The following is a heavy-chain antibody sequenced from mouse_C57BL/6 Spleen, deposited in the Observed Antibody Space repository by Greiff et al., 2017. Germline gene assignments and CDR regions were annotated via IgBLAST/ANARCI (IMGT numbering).Heavy chain of an antibody. V-gene: IGHV1-85*01. Sequence: VQLQQSGPELVKPGASVKLSCKASGYTFTSYDITWVKQRPGQGLEWIGWIYPRDGSTKYNEKFKGKATLTVDTSSSTAYMELHSLTSEDSAVYFCARRTPYYYGSSSYYFDYWGQGTTLTVSS. CDR2: IYPRDGST. CDR3: ARRTPYYYGSSSYYFDY. D-gene: IGHD1-1*01. J-gene: IGHJ2*01. CDR1: GYTFTSYD.